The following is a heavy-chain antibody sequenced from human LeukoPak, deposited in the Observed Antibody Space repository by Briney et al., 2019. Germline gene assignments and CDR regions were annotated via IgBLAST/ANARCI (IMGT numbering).Heavy chain of an antibody. V-gene: IGHV4-31*02. CDR1: GFTFSSYS. J-gene: IGHJ5*02. Sequence: LRLSCAASGFTFSSYSMNWVRQHPGKGLEWIGYIYYSGSTYYNPSLKSRVTISVDTSKNQFSLKLSSVTAADTAVYYCARESGGGPNWFDPWGQGTLVTVSS. D-gene: IGHD2-15*01. CDR2: IYYSGST. CDR3: ARESGGGPNWFDP.